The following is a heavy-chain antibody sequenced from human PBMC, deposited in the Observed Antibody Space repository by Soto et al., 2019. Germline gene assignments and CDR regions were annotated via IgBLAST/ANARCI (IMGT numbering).Heavy chain of an antibody. CDR1: GGSISSYY. J-gene: IGHJ4*02. V-gene: IGHV4-59*01. D-gene: IGHD2-2*01. CDR2: IFSSGST. Sequence: SETLSLTCTVSGGSISSYYWSWIRQPPGKGLEWVGYIFSSGSTNYNPSLKSRVTISVDTSENQFSLKLTSVTAADTAVYYCARVGYCSSTPCWPIGYFEYWGQGTLVTVSS. CDR3: ARVGYCSSTPCWPIGYFEY.